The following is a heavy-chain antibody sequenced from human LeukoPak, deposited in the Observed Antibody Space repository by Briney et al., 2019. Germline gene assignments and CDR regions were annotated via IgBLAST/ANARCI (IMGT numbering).Heavy chain of an antibody. J-gene: IGHJ5*02. Sequence: ASVKVSCKASGYTFTSYDINWVRQATGQGLEWMGWMNPNSGNTGYAQKFQGRVTMTRNTSISITYMELSSLRSWDPAVSYCSRGRKPFSGTAIYSGNWFDPWGQGTLVTVSS. D-gene: IGHD3-10*02. V-gene: IGHV1-8*01. CDR3: SRGRKPFSGTAIYSGNWFDP. CDR1: GYTFTSYD. CDR2: MNPNSGNT.